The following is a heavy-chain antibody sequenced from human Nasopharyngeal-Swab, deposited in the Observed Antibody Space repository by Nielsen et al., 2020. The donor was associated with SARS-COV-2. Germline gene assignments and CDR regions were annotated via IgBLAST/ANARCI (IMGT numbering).Heavy chain of an antibody. J-gene: IGHJ5*02. D-gene: IGHD6-19*01. Sequence: GESLKISCAASGFTFSSYAMHWVRQAPGKGLEWVAVISYDGSNKYYADSVKGRFTISRDNSKNTLYLQMNSLRAEDTAVYYCARERPGYSSGWFNWFDPWGQGTLVTVSS. CDR2: ISYDGSNK. V-gene: IGHV3-30*04. CDR1: GFTFSSYA. CDR3: ARERPGYSSGWFNWFDP.